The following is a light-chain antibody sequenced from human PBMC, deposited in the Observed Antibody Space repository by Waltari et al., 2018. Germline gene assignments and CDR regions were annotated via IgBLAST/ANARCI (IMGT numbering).Light chain of an antibody. CDR3: TSYTSSHSLV. Sequence: QSALTQPASVSGSPGQSITISCTGTSRDVGGYDWVSWYQQHPDKAPKVVIFDVSYRPSGVSILFSGSKSGNTASLTISGLQAEDEADYYCTSYTSSHSLVFGTGTKVTVL. CDR1: SRDVGGYDW. J-gene: IGLJ1*01. CDR2: DVS. V-gene: IGLV2-14*03.